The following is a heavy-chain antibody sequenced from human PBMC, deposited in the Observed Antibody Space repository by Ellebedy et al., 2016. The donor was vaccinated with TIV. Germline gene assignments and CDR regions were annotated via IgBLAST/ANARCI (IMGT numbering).Heavy chain of an antibody. CDR1: GFTFSSYA. CDR3: ARTMVRETNWFDP. D-gene: IGHD3-10*01. CDR2: ISGSGGST. Sequence: GESLKISXAASGFTFSSYAMRWVRQAPGKGLEWVSAISGSGGSTYYADSVKGRFTISRDNSKNTLYLQMNSLRAEDTAVYYCARTMVRETNWFDPWGQGTLVTVSS. V-gene: IGHV3-23*01. J-gene: IGHJ5*02.